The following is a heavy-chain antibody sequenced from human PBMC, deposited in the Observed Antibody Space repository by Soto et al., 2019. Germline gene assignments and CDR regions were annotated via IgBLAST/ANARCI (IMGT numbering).Heavy chain of an antibody. J-gene: IGHJ5*02. CDR3: ARGSVTMVRGVIILFVP. V-gene: IGHV1-8*01. CDR2: MNPNSGNT. CDR1: GYTFTSYD. Sequence: QVQLVQSGAEVKKPGASVKVSCKASGYTFTSYDINWVRPAPGQGLEWMGWMNPNSGNTGYSQKFQGRVTITRNTSIRTAYMEMGSLRSEDTAVYYCARGSVTMVRGVIILFVPWGQGTLVTVSS. D-gene: IGHD3-10*01.